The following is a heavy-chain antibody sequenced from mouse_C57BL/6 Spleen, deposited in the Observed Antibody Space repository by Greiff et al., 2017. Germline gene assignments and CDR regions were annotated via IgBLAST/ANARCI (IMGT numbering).Heavy chain of an antibody. CDR2: IYPGDGDT. CDR3: ARGPYAMDY. J-gene: IGHJ4*01. CDR1: GYAFSSSW. V-gene: IGHV1-82*01. Sequence: VQRVESGPELVKPGASVKISCKASGYAFSSSWMNWVKQRPGKGLEWIGRIYPGDGDTNYNGKFKGKATLTADKSSSTAYMQLSSLTSEDSAVYFYARGPYAMDYWGQGTSVTVSS.